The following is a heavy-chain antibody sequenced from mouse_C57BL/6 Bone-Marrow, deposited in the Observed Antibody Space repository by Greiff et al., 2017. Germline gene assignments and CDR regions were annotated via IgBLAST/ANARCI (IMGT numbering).Heavy chain of an antibody. J-gene: IGHJ4*01. CDR1: GYTFTSYW. D-gene: IGHD2-3*01. CDR2: IHPNSGST. CDR3: AAERWLPLSSMDY. Sequence: QVQLQQPGAELVKPGASVKLSCKASGYTFTSYWMHWVKQRPGQGLEWIGMIHPNSGSTNYNEKFKSKATLTVDKSSSTAYMQLSSLPSEDSAVYYFAAERWLPLSSMDYWGQGTSVTVSS. V-gene: IGHV1-64*01.